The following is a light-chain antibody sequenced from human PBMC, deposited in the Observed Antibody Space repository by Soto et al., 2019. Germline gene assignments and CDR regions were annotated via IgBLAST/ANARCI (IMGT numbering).Light chain of an antibody. CDR3: QTWGADSVI. CDR1: SGHSSYA. J-gene: IGLJ7*01. Sequence: QLVLTQSPSASASLGASVKLTCTLSSGHSSYAIAWHQQQPEKGPRFLMKLNSDGSHSKGDGISDRFSGSSSGAERYLTISSLQSEDEADYYCQTWGADSVIFGGGTQLTVL. V-gene: IGLV4-69*01. CDR2: LNSDGSH.